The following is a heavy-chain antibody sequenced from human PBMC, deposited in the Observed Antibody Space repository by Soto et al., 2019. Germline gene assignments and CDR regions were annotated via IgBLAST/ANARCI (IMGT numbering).Heavy chain of an antibody. V-gene: IGHV4-31*03. Sequence: QVQLQESGPGLVKPSQTLSLTCTVSGGSISSGGYYWSWIRQHPGKGLEWIGYIYYSGSTYYNPSLTSRVTISVDTSKNQFSLKLSSVTAADTAVYYCARDLYGDYWYFDLWGRGTLVTVSS. D-gene: IGHD4-17*01. CDR3: ARDLYGDYWYFDL. J-gene: IGHJ2*01. CDR1: GGSISSGGYY. CDR2: IYYSGST.